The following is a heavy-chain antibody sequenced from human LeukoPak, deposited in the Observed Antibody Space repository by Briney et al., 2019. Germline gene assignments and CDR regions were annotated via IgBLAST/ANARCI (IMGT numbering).Heavy chain of an antibody. D-gene: IGHD6-19*01. CDR3: AKPISGGLAVTADWFHP. Sequence: GGSLRLSCTASGFAFSVCAMSWVRQPPGKGLEWVSTINANSGTTSYAASVRGRFTISRDNSKNTLYLQLNTLRADDTATYYCAKPISGGLAVTADWFHPWGQGTLVVVSS. CDR2: INANSGTT. CDR1: GFAFSVCA. J-gene: IGHJ5*01. V-gene: IGHV3-23*01.